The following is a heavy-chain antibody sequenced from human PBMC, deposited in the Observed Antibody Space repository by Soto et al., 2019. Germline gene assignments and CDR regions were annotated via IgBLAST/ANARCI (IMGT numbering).Heavy chain of an antibody. Sequence: GGSLRLSCVASGFIFSNYAMTWVRQAPGQGLEWVSSISGPGGTTNYADSVKGRFAISGDNSKNTLYLQMNSLRAEDTAVYYCVPGASNYDYWGQGTLVTVSS. D-gene: IGHD3-10*01. CDR2: ISGPGGTT. J-gene: IGHJ4*02. CDR3: VPGASNYDY. V-gene: IGHV3-23*01. CDR1: GFIFSNYA.